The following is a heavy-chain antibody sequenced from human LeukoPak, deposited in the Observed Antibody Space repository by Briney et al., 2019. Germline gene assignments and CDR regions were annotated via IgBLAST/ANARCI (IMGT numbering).Heavy chain of an antibody. V-gene: IGHV3-48*03. CDR1: GFTFSSYE. CDR2: ISSSGSTI. Sequence: GGSLRLSCAASGFTFSSYEMNWVRQAPGKGLEWVSYISSSGSTIYYADSVKGRFTISRDNAKNSLYLQMNSLRAEDTAVYYCAREHPEYSYGPNWFDPWGQGTLVTVSS. J-gene: IGHJ5*02. D-gene: IGHD5-18*01. CDR3: AREHPEYSYGPNWFDP.